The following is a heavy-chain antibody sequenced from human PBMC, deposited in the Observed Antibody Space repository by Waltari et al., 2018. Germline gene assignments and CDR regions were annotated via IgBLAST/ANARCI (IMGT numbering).Heavy chain of an antibody. J-gene: IGHJ4*02. V-gene: IGHV3-48*02. CDR1: GFIFSTYS. CDR3: VKGYSHDN. CDR2: ISSSTSTI. D-gene: IGHD1-1*01. Sequence: EVQLAESGGGLVQPGGSLRLSCVGSGFIFSTYSMNWVRQAPGKGLEWLSYISSSTSTIYYADSVKGRFTVSRDNAENSLYLQMNSLRDEDTAIYYCVKGYSHDNWGQGTLVTVSS.